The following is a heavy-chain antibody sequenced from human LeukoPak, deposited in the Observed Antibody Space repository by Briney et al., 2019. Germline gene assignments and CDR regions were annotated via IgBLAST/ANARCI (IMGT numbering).Heavy chain of an antibody. CDR3: ARDRRITMIVVDDDAFDI. CDR1: GGSISSGGYS. J-gene: IGHJ3*02. CDR2: IYHSGST. V-gene: IGHV4-30-2*01. Sequence: SETLSLTCAVSGGSISSGGYSWSWIRQPPGKGLEWIGYIYHSGSTYYNPSLKSRVTISVDTSKNQFSLKLSSVTAADTAVYYCARDRRITMIVVDDDAFDIWGQGTMVTVSS. D-gene: IGHD3-22*01.